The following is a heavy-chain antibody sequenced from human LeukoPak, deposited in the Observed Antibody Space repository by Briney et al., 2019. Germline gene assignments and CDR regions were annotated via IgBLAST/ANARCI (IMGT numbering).Heavy chain of an antibody. Sequence: GGSLSLSCAASGFTFSSHWLSWVRQAPGKGLEWVANIKPDGSEKYYVDSVKGRFTISRDNSKNSLYLQMNSRRADDTAVYYCARDGQLSCWGQGTLVTVSS. CDR3: ARDGQLSC. CDR1: GFTFSSHW. CDR2: IKPDGSEK. V-gene: IGHV3-7*01. J-gene: IGHJ4*02. D-gene: IGHD2/OR15-2a*01.